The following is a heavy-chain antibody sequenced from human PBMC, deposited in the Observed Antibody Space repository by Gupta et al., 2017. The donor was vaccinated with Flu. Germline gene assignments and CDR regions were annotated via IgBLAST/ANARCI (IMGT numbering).Heavy chain of an antibody. CDR3: ARGSQVGLGFDC. CDR1: GGPFSGYY. V-gene: IGHV4-34*01. Sequence: QVQLQQCGTKLLKPSETTSLPSVAYGGPFSGYYWTWFRQPPGKGLEWIGEINHSGNTNYSPSLKSRVTTSVDTSKNQFSLKLKSVTAADTAIYYCARGSQVGLGFDCWGQGTLVTVSS. CDR2: INHSGNT. J-gene: IGHJ4*02. D-gene: IGHD7-27*01.